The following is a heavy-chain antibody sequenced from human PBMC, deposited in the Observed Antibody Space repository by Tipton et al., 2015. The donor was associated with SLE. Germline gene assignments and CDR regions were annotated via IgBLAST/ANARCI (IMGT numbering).Heavy chain of an antibody. CDR3: ARESN. CDR2: IVFTGRT. CDR1: GGSISLDY. Sequence: TLSLTCTVSGGSISLDYWCWIPQPAGKGQVWIGRIVFTGRTEYNPYLMSRVTISIDTSKNQFYLRLISATAADTAVYYCARESNWGQGTMVTVSS. V-gene: IGHV4-4*07. J-gene: IGHJ3*01.